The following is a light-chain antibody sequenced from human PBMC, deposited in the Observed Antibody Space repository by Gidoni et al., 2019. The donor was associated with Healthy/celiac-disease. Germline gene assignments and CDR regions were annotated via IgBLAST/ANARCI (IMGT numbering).Light chain of an antibody. V-gene: IGKV3-15*01. CDR2: GAS. CDR3: QQYNNWPLYT. J-gene: IGKJ2*01. Sequence: EIVITQSAATLSVSPGERAALSCRASQIVSSNLAWYQQKPGQAPRLLIYGASTRETGIPARFSGSGSGTEFTLTISSLQSEDFAVYYCQQYNNWPLYTFGQGTKLEIK. CDR1: QIVSSN.